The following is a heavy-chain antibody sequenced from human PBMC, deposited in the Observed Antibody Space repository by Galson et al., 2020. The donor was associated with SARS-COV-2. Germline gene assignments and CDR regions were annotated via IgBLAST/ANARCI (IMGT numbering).Heavy chain of an antibody. D-gene: IGHD3-10*01. CDR2: IYYSGST. V-gene: IGHV4-31*03. CDR3: ASEGVTMVQGVIAPQYGMDV. Sequence: ASETLSLTCTVSGGSISSGGYYWSWIRQHPGKGLEWIGYIYYSGSTYYNPSLKSRVTISVDTSKNQFSLKLSSVTAADTAVYYCASEGVTMVQGVIAPQYGMDVWGQGTTVTVSS. CDR1: GGSISSGGYY. J-gene: IGHJ6*02.